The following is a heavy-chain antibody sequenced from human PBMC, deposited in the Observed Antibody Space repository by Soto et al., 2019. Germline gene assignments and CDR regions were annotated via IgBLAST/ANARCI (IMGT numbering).Heavy chain of an antibody. CDR3: NPTGWEQADY. CDR2: IKSKTDGGTT. J-gene: IGHJ4*02. CDR1: SVSNAW. D-gene: IGHD1-26*01. Sequence: SVSNAWMNWVRQAPGKGLEWVGRIKSKTDGGTTDYAAPVKGRFTISRDDSKNTLYLQMNSLNTEDTAVYYCNPTGWEQADYWGQGTLVTVSS. V-gene: IGHV3-15*07.